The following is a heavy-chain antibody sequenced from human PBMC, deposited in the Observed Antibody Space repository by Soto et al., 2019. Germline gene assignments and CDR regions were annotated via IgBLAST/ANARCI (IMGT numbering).Heavy chain of an antibody. CDR2: IYSGGST. D-gene: IGHD1-26*01. V-gene: IGHV3-53*02. Sequence: EVQLVETGGGLIQPGGSLRLSCAASGFNVSSNFMSWVRQAPGKGLEWVSLIYSGGSTYYADSVKGRFTISRDNSKNTLYLQMNSLRAEDTAVYYCARRGAGLDAFDIWGQGTMVTVSS. CDR3: ARRGAGLDAFDI. CDR1: GFNVSSNF. J-gene: IGHJ3*02.